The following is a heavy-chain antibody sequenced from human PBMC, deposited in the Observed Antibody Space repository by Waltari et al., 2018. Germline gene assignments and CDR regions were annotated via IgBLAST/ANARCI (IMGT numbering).Heavy chain of an antibody. CDR2: INPNSGGT. Sequence: QVQLVQSGAEVKKPGASVKVSFKASGHTFTGYYVHWVRQAPGQGLEWMGRINPNSGGTNYAQTCQGRVTMTRDTSTSTAYMELSRLTSDDTAVYYCATLEGLDSSSWYVGYWGQGTRVTVSS. CDR3: ATLEGLDSSSWYVGY. CDR1: GHTFTGYY. D-gene: IGHD6-13*01. V-gene: IGHV1-2*06. J-gene: IGHJ4*02.